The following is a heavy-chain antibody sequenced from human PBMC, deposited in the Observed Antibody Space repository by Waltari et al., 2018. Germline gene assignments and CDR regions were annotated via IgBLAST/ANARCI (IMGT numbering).Heavy chain of an antibody. CDR2: IRQDGVEK. Sequence: EVQLVESGGGLVQPGGSLRLSCTASGFIFSNYWMSWVRQAPGKGLEWVAKIRQDGVEKHYVDSVKGRFTISRDNAKNSLHLQMNSLRAEDTAVYYCSRAEDYWGQGTLVTVSS. CDR3: SRAEDY. CDR1: GFIFSNYW. V-gene: IGHV3-7*04. J-gene: IGHJ4*02.